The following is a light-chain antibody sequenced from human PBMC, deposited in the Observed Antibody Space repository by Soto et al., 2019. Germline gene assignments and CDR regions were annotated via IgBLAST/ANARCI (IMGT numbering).Light chain of an antibody. J-gene: IGLJ3*02. Sequence: QSALTQPASVSGSPGQSITISCTGTTSDVGGYNYVSWYQQHPGKVPKLILYDVTNRPSGVSDRLSASKSGNTASLTISGLQAEDEADYYCVSYTSSSTLVFGGGTKLTVL. CDR1: TSDVGGYNY. CDR2: DVT. V-gene: IGLV2-14*01. CDR3: VSYTSSSTLV.